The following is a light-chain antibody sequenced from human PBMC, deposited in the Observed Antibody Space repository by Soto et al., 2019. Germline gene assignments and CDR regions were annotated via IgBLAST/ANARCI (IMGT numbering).Light chain of an antibody. CDR1: QTISSW. CDR2: KAS. V-gene: IGKV1-5*03. J-gene: IGKJ1*01. Sequence: DIQMTQSPSTLSGSVGDRVTITCRASQTISSWLAWYQQKPGKAPKLLIYKASTLKSGVPSRFSGSGSGTEFTLTISSRQSNDFATYHCQHYNSYSVAFGQGTKVDIK. CDR3: QHYNSYSVA.